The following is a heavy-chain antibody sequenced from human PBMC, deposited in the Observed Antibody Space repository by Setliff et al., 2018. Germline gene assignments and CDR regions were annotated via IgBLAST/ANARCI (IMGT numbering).Heavy chain of an antibody. V-gene: IGHV3-33*06. D-gene: IGHD2-15*01. J-gene: IGHJ6*03. CDR3: AKEAANYYYYMDV. Sequence: GGSLRLSCVASGFTFSRYWRSWVRQAPGKGLEWVAVIWYDGSNKYYADSVKGRFTISRDNSKNTLYLQMNSLRAEDTAVYYCAKEAANYYYYMDVWGKGTTVTVSS. CDR2: IWYDGSNK. CDR1: GFTFSRYW.